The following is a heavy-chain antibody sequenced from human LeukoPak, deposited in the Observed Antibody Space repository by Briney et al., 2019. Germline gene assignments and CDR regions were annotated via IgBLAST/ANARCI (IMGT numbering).Heavy chain of an antibody. D-gene: IGHD5-12*01. Sequence: KPSETLSLTCTVSGGSISSYYWAWIRQPPGKGLEWIGYIYYSGSTNYNPSLKSRVTISVDTSKNQFSLKLNSVTAADTAVYYCARHTRGLDYWGQGALVTVSS. CDR1: GGSISSYY. CDR2: IYYSGST. V-gene: IGHV4-59*08. CDR3: ARHTRGLDY. J-gene: IGHJ4*02.